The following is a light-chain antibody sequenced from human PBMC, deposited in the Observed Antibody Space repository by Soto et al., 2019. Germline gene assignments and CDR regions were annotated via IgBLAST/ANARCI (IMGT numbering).Light chain of an antibody. J-gene: IGKJ5*01. CDR3: QQRSDWPIT. CDR2: AAS. V-gene: IGKV3-11*01. CDR1: QSVDSH. Sequence: IALTQSPASMSLYPGERATLSCRASQSVDSHLVWYQQKPGQAPRLLIFAASNRATGIPVRFSGSGSGTDFTLAINRLEPDDFAVYYCQQRSDWPITFGQGTRLEI.